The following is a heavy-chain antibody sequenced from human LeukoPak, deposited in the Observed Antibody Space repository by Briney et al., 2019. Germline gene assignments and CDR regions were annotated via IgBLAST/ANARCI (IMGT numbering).Heavy chain of an antibody. CDR2: INPNGGST. Sequence: ASVKVSCKASGYTFTSYSMHWVRQAPGQGLEWMGIINPNGGSTIYAQKFQGRVTMTRNTSISTAYMELTSLRSEDTAVYRCARGNVLTGFVSWGQGTLVTVSS. CDR3: ARGNVLTGFVS. CDR1: GYTFTSYS. J-gene: IGHJ5*02. D-gene: IGHD3-9*01. V-gene: IGHV1-46*01.